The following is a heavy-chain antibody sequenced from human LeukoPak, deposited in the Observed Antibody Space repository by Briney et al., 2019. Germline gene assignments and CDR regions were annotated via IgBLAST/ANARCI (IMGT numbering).Heavy chain of an antibody. D-gene: IGHD3-22*01. Sequence: PGGSLRLSCAASGFTFSSYSMNWVRQAPGKGLEWVSSISSSSYIYYADSVKGRFTISRDNAKNSLYLQMNSLRAEDTAVYYCATPRYDSSGYYPYYFDYWGQGTLVTVSS. CDR3: ATPRYDSSGYYPYYFDY. CDR1: GFTFSSYS. J-gene: IGHJ4*02. CDR2: ISSSSYI. V-gene: IGHV3-21*01.